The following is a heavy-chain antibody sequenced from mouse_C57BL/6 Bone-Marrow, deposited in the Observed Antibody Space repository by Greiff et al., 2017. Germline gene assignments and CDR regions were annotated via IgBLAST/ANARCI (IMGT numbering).Heavy chain of an antibody. CDR3: ASGVYYDYDKMAWFAY. D-gene: IGHD2-4*01. V-gene: IGHV3-6*01. Sequence: EVKLMESGPGLVKPSQSLSLTCSVTGYSITSGYYWNWIRQFPGNKLEWMGYISYDGSNNYNPSLKNRISITRDTSKNQFFLKLNSVTTEDTATYYCASGVYYDYDKMAWFAYWGQGTLVTVSA. J-gene: IGHJ3*01. CDR1: GYSITSGYY. CDR2: ISYDGSN.